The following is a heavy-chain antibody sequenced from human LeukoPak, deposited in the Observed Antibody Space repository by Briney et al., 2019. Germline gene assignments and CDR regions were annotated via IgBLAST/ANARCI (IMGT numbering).Heavy chain of an antibody. J-gene: IGHJ3*02. CDR1: GFTFSSYA. CDR3: ARDHGEYFSFAFDI. V-gene: IGHV3-30-3*01. Sequence: GGSLRLSCAASGFTFSSYAMHWVRQAPGKGLEWVAVISYDGSNKYYADSVKGRFTISRDNSKNTLYLQMNSLRAEDTAVYYCARDHGEYFSFAFDIWGQGTMVTVSS. CDR2: ISYDGSNK. D-gene: IGHD4-17*01.